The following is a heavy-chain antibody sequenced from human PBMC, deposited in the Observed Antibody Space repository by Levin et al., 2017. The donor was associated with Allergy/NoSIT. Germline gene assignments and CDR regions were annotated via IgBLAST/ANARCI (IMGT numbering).Heavy chain of an antibody. V-gene: IGHV3-49*03. CDR3: TRDDFRPGAYFDY. CDR2: IRSKAYGGTT. Sequence: QPGGSLRLSCTASGFTFGDYAMSWFRQAPGKGLEWVGFIRSKAYGGTTEYAASVRGRFTISRDDSKSIAYLQMNSPKIEDTAVYYCTRDDFRPGAYFDYWGQGILVTVSS. CDR1: GFTFGDYA. D-gene: IGHD3-3*01. J-gene: IGHJ4*02.